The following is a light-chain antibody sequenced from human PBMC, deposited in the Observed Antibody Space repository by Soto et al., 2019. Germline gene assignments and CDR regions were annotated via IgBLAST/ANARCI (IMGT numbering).Light chain of an antibody. CDR2: GAS. V-gene: IGKV3-20*01. CDR3: KQYGMSPWT. J-gene: IGKJ1*01. CDR1: QSISSSY. Sequence: DIVWTQSPGTLSLSPGERATLSCRASQSISSSYLAWYQQRPGQAPRLLIYGASSRATAIPDRFSGRGSGTDFTLTISRLEPEDCAGYCCKQYGMSPWTFGQWTKVEI.